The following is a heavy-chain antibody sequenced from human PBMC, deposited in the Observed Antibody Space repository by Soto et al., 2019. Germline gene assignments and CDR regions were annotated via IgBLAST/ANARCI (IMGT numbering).Heavy chain of an antibody. CDR1: GGTFSSYA. J-gene: IGHJ4*02. D-gene: IGHD3-22*01. V-gene: IGHV1-69*13. CDR3: ASDPYYYDSSGYGEGY. CDR2: IIPIFGTS. Sequence: SVKVSCKASGGTFSSYAISWVRQAPGQGLEWMGGIIPIFGTSNYEQKFQGRVTITADESTSTAYMELSSLSSEDTAVYYCASDPYYYDSSGYGEGYWGQGTLVTVSS.